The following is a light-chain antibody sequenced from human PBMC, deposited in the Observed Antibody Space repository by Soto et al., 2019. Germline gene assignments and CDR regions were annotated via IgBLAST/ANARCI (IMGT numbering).Light chain of an antibody. Sequence: DIQLTQSPSFLSASVGDRVTITCRASQGISTFLDWYQQKQGKAPKLLIYAASILESGVPSRFRGSGSGTCITVTISWLRPEEFATCCCQQLNSYPLSFGGGNTVEIK. CDR3: QQLNSYPLS. CDR2: AAS. CDR1: QGISTF. J-gene: IGKJ4*01. V-gene: IGKV1-9*01.